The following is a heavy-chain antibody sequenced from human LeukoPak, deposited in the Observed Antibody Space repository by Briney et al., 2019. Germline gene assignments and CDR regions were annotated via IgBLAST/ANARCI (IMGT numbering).Heavy chain of an antibody. CDR2: ISGSGGST. CDR3: ARRFDL. J-gene: IGHJ4*02. CDR1: GFAFSSYG. V-gene: IGHV3-23*01. Sequence: GGSLRLSCAASGFAFSSYGMSWVRQAPGKGLEWVSAISGSGGSTYYADSVKGRFTISRDNAKSSMHLQMNSLRAEDTAVYYCARRFDLWGQGTLVTVSS.